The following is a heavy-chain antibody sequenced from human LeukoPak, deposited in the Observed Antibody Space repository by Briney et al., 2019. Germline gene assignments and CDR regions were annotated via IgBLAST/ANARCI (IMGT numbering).Heavy chain of an antibody. CDR2: INPNSGAT. CDR3: ARQTNYGDYPDY. D-gene: IGHD4-17*01. CDR1: GYTFTGYY. V-gene: IGHV1-2*02. J-gene: IGHJ4*02. Sequence: ASVKVSCKASGYTFTGYYMHWVRQAPGQGLEWMGWINPNSGATNYAQKFQGRVTMTRDTSISTAYLELSRLRSDDTAVYYCARQTNYGDYPDYWGQGTLVTVSS.